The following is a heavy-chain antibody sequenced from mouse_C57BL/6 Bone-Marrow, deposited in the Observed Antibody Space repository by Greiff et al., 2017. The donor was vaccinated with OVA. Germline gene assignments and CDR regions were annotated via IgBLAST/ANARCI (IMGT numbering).Heavy chain of an antibody. CDR1: GYTFTSYG. J-gene: IGHJ2*01. D-gene: IGHD1-1*01. V-gene: IGHV1-81*01. CDR3: ARVHYGSSPLDY. CDR2: IYRRSGNT. Sequence: QVHVKQSGAELARPGASVKLSCKASGYTFTSYGISWVKQRTGQGLEWIGEIYRRSGNTYYNEKFKGKATLTADKSSSTAYMELRSLTSEDSAVYFCARVHYGSSPLDYWGQGTTLTVSS.